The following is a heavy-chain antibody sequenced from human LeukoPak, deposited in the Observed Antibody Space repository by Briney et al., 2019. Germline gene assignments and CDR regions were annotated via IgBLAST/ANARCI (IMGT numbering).Heavy chain of an antibody. V-gene: IGHV4-31*03. J-gene: IGHJ4*02. CDR1: GGSISSGGYY. Sequence: SETLSLTCTVSGGSISSGGYYWSWIRQHPGKGLEWIGYIYYSGSTYYNPSLKSRVTISVDTSKNQFSLKLSSVTAADTAVYYCARHTELGGDFDYWGQGTLVTVSS. CDR3: ARHTELGGDFDY. CDR2: IYYSGST. D-gene: IGHD1-14*01.